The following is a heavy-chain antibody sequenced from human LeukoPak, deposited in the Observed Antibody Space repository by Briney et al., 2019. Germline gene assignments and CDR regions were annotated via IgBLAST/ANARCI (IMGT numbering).Heavy chain of an antibody. Sequence: GGSLRLSCAASGFTFSSYAMNWVRQAPRKGLEWVSASGTSGDAYYGDSVKGRFIISRDNAKNTVYLQMSSLRVEDTAVYYCAQKIPGNHPFDYWGQGILVTVSS. D-gene: IGHD4-23*01. CDR2: SGTSGDA. J-gene: IGHJ4*02. CDR1: GFTFSSYA. V-gene: IGHV3-23*01. CDR3: AQKIPGNHPFDY.